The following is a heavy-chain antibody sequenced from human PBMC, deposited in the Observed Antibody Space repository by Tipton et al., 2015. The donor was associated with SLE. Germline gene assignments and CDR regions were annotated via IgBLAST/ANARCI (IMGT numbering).Heavy chain of an antibody. CDR3: ARSSSVRTLLWPTFAY. CDR2: FYHRGTT. J-gene: IGHJ4*02. CDR1: GGSIRSSNYY. D-gene: IGHD2/OR15-2a*01. Sequence: LRLSCTVSGGSIRSSNYYWGWIRQSPGKGLEWIGNFYHRGTTYYNPSLKSRVTISADTSKNHLSLKLTSVTAAVTAVYFCARSSSVRTLLWPTFAYWGQGTLVTVSS. V-gene: IGHV4-39*02.